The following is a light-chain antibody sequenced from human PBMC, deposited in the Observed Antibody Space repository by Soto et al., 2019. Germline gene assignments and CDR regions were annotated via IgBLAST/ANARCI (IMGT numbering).Light chain of an antibody. V-gene: IGLV2-8*01. CDR1: SSDVGGYNY. CDR2: EVS. J-gene: IGLJ2*01. CDR3: SSYAGSIL. Sequence: QSVLTQPHSASGSPGQSVTISCTGTSSDVGGYNYVSWYQQHPGKAPKLMIYEVSKRPSGVPDRFSGSKSGNTASLTVSGLQAEDEAAYYCSSYAGSILFGGGTKLTVL.